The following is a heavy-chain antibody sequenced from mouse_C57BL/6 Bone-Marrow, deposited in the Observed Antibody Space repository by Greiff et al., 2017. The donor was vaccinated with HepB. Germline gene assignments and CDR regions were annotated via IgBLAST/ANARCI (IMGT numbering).Heavy chain of an antibody. Sequence: DVKLVESGGGFVKPGGSLKLSCAASGFTFSDHGMHWVRQAPEKGLEWVAYISSGSSTIYYADTVKGRFTISRDNAKNTPFLQMTSLRSEDTALYYFADPVGATGENNFDYWGQGTTLTVSS. D-gene: IGHD1-1*01. V-gene: IGHV5-17*01. CDR2: ISSGSSTI. J-gene: IGHJ2*01. CDR3: ADPVGATGENNFDY. CDR1: GFTFSDHG.